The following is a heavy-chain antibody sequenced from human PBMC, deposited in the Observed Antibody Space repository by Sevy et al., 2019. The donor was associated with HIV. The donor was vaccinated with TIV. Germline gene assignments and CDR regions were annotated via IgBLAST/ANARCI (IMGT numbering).Heavy chain of an antibody. Sequence: GGSLRLSCAASGFTFSSYAMSWVRQAPGKGLEWVSAISGSGGSTYYADSVKGRFTISRDNSKNTLYLQMNSLRAEDTAVNYCAKGGDSSSWKRYYYYMDVWGKGTTVTVSS. CDR3: AKGGDSSSWKRYYYYMDV. CDR2: ISGSGGST. D-gene: IGHD6-13*01. CDR1: GFTFSSYA. V-gene: IGHV3-23*01. J-gene: IGHJ6*03.